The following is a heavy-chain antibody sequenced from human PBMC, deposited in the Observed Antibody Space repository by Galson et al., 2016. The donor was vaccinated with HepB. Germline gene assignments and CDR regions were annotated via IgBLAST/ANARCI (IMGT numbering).Heavy chain of an antibody. CDR1: GGSISGYY. J-gene: IGHJ4*02. CDR2: IYYSGST. Sequence: SETLSLTCTVSGGSISGYYWSWIRQPPGKGLEWIGYIYYSGSTNCSPSLKSRVTISLDTSKNQFSLKLSSVTAADTAVYYCVRTTRSYLDYWGQGTLVTVSS. D-gene: IGHD1-1*01. V-gene: IGHV4-59*01. CDR3: VRTTRSYLDY.